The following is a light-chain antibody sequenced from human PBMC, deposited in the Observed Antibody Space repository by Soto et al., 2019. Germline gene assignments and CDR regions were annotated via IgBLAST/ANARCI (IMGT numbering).Light chain of an antibody. CDR2: GAS. V-gene: IGKV3-15*01. Sequence: EIVMTQSPATLSVSPGERATLSCRASQSVSSKLAWYQQKPGQAPRLLIYGASTRATGIPARFSGSGSGTEFPLTISSLQSEDFAVYYCQQYYNWPPLTFGGGTKVEIK. CDR1: QSVSSK. J-gene: IGKJ4*01. CDR3: QQYYNWPPLT.